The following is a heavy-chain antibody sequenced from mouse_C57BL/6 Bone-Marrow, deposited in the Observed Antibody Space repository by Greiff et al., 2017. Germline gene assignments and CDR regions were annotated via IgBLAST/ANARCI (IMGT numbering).Heavy chain of an antibody. CDR2: IDPENGDT. Sequence: EVQLQQSGAELVRPGASVKLSCTASGFNIKDDYMHWVKQRPEQGLEWIGWIDPENGDTEYASKFQGKATITADTSSNTAYLQLSSLTSEDTAVYYCTSQLGRRGFAYWGQGTLVTVSA. J-gene: IGHJ3*01. CDR3: TSQLGRRGFAY. D-gene: IGHD4-1*02. CDR1: GFNIKDDY. V-gene: IGHV14-4*01.